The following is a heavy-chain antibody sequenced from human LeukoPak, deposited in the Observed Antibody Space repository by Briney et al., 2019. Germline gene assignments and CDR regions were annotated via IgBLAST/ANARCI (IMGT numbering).Heavy chain of an antibody. D-gene: IGHD4-17*01. J-gene: IGHJ4*02. CDR3: AKDRKVYEGTYGDHDY. V-gene: IGHV3-20*04. Sequence: TGGSLRLSCAASGFNFDDFGMSWVRQAPGKGLQWVSIINWDGGSTGYADSVKGRFTISRDNAKNSLYLQMNSLRVEDTAVYYCAKDRKVYEGTYGDHDYWGQGTLVTVSS. CDR1: GFNFDDFG. CDR2: INWDGGST.